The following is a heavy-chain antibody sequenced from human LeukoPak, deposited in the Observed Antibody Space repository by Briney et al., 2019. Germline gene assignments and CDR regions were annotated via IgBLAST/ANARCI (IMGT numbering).Heavy chain of an antibody. CDR2: INPNRGGT. Sequence: ASVKVSCRASGYTFTGYYMHWVRQAPGQGLGGMGWINPNRGGTNYAQKFQGRVTMTRDTSISTAYMELTRLRSDGTAVYYCARDPQLGPFDYWGQGTLVTVSS. CDR1: GYTFTGYY. D-gene: IGHD6-6*01. J-gene: IGHJ4*02. CDR3: ARDPQLGPFDY. V-gene: IGHV1-2*02.